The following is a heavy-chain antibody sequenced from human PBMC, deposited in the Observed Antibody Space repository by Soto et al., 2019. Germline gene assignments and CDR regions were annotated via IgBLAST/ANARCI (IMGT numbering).Heavy chain of an antibody. Sequence: ASVKVSCKASGYTFTSYYMHWVRQAPGQGLEWMGIINPSGGSTSYAQKFQGRVTMTRDTSTSTVYMELSSLRSEDTAVYYCARSLEPTDAFDIWGQGTMVTGSS. CDR3: ARSLEPTDAFDI. CDR2: INPSGGST. D-gene: IGHD1-1*01. J-gene: IGHJ3*02. V-gene: IGHV1-46*01. CDR1: GYTFTSYY.